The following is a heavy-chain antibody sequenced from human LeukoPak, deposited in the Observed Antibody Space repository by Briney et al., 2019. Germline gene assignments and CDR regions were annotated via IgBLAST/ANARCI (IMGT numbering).Heavy chain of an antibody. D-gene: IGHD6-13*01. CDR2: ISGSGGST. V-gene: IGHV3-23*01. CDR3: AREVYSSSRPADAFDI. J-gene: IGHJ3*02. CDR1: GFTFSSYA. Sequence: GGSLRLSCAASGFTFSSYAMSWVRQAPGKGLEWVSAISGSGGSTYCADSVKGRFTISRDNSKNTLYLQMNSLRAEDTAVYYCAREVYSSSRPADAFDIWGQGTVVTVSS.